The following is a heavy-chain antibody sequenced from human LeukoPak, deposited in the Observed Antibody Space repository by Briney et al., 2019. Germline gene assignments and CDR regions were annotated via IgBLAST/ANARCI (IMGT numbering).Heavy chain of an antibody. CDR3: ARLHKILPDY. J-gene: IGHJ4*02. CDR1: GGSISSSSYY. V-gene: IGHV4-39*01. CDR2: IYYSGST. Sequence: SETLSLTCTVSGGSISSSSYYWGWIRQPPGKGLEWIGSIYYSGSTYYNPSLKSRVTTSVDTSKNQFSLKLSSVTAADTAVYYCARLHKILPDYWGQGTLVTVSS.